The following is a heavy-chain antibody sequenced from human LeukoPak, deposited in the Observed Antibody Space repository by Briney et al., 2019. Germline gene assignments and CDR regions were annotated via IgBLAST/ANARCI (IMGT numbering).Heavy chain of an antibody. D-gene: IGHD4-23*01. Sequence: GGSLRLSCAASGFSLITYWLHWVRQAPGKGRGWVSSINSDGSTTTYTGCVTGRFTISRDNAKNTLSLQMASLRAEDTAVYDCAGELVTGSWGQGTLVPVSA. CDR2: INSDGSTT. J-gene: IGHJ5*02. CDR1: GFSLITYW. CDR3: AGELVTGS. V-gene: IGHV3-74*01.